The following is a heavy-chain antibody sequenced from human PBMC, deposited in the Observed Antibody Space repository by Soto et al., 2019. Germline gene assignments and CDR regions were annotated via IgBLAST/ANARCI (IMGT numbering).Heavy chain of an antibody. CDR3: TSMTATGYYMDF. D-gene: IGHD6-25*01. J-gene: IGHJ6*03. CDR1: GFTFGDYA. CDR2: IRSKAYGGTT. Sequence: PGGSLRLSCTASGFTFGDYAMSWFRQAPGKGLEWVGFIRSKAYGGTTDYAASVKGRFTISRDDSKSIAYLQMNSLKTEDTAVYYCTSMTATGYYMDFWGKGTTVTVSS. V-gene: IGHV3-49*03.